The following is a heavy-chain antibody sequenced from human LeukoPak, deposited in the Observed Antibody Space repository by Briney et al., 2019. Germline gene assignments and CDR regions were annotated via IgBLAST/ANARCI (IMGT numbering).Heavy chain of an antibody. J-gene: IGHJ4*02. V-gene: IGHV3-23*01. CDR3: ARLGREGYSYAYFDY. CDR2: VNTGGGST. D-gene: IGHD5-18*01. CDR1: GFTFISYA. Sequence: PGGSLRLSCAASGFTFISYAMSWVRQAPGKGLEWVSTVNTGGGSTYYADSVKGRFTISRDNSKNTLYLQTNSLRAEDTAIYYCARLGREGYSYAYFDYWGQGTLVTVSS.